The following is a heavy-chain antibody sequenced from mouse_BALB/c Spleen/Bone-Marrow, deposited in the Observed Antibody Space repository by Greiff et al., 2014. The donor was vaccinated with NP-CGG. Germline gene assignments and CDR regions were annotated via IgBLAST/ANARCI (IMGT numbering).Heavy chain of an antibody. CDR3: SIYYNGSSEFAY. D-gene: IGHD1-1*01. J-gene: IGHJ3*01. Sequence: EVQLQQSGAELVKPGASVKLSCTASGFNIKDTYMHWVKQRPEQGLEWIGRIDPANGNTKYDQKFQGKATITADTSSNTAYLQLSSLTSEDTAVYYCSIYYNGSSEFAYWGQGTLVTVSA. V-gene: IGHV14-3*02. CDR2: IDPANGNT. CDR1: GFNIKDTY.